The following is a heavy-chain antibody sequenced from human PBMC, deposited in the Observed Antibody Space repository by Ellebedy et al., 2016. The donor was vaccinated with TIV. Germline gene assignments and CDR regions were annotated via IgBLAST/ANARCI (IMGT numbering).Heavy chain of an antibody. D-gene: IGHD3-10*01. J-gene: IGHJ5*02. V-gene: IGHV4-38-2*02. CDR3: ARESYYIDQSGETNWFDP. CDR2: IYHSGST. CDR1: DYSISRGFY. Sequence: GPLRLSCTVSDYSISRGFYWGWIRQPPGKGLEWMGTIYHSGSTFYNPSLKSRVTISVDTSKNQFSLKLTSVTAADTAVYYCARESYYIDQSGETNWFDPWGQGTLVTVSS.